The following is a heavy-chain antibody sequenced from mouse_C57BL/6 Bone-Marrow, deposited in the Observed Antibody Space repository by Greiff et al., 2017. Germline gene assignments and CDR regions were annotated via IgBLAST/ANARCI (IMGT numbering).Heavy chain of an antibody. CDR2: ISSGSSTI. Sequence: DVMLVESGGGLVKPGGSLKLSCAASGFTFSDYGMHWVRQAPEKGLEWVAYISSGSSTIYYADTVKGRFTISRDNAKNTLFLQMTSLRSEDTAMYYCARGGDYDYDKAWFAYWGQGTLVTVSA. CDR3: ARGGDYDYDKAWFAY. J-gene: IGHJ3*01. D-gene: IGHD2-4*01. CDR1: GFTFSDYG. V-gene: IGHV5-17*01.